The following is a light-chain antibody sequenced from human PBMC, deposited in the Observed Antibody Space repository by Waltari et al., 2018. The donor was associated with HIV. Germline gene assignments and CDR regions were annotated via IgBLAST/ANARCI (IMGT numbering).Light chain of an antibody. Sequence: QSPLSQPASVSGSPGQSITIACTGSSSDVGRYKFVSWYHQHPGRAPRAIIYDVSERPSGVSNRFSGSKSGNTASLTISGLQPEDEGEYYCCSYTSDDKWVFGGGTKLTVL. V-gene: IGLV2-14*03. J-gene: IGLJ3*02. CDR1: SSDVGRYKF. CDR3: CSYTSDDKWV. CDR2: DVS.